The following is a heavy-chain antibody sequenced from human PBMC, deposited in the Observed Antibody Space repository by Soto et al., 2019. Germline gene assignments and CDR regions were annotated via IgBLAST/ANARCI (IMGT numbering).Heavy chain of an antibody. CDR1: GGSISSGDYY. CDR3: RTGLRLLELLSPTYYGMDV. V-gene: IGHV4-30-4*01. D-gene: IGHD3-3*01. J-gene: IGHJ6*02. CDR2: IYYSGST. Sequence: PSETLSLTCTVSGGSISSGDYYWSWIRQPPXKGLEWIGYIYYSGSTYYNPSLKSRVTISVDTSKNQFSLKLSSVTAADTAVYYCRTGLRLLELLSPTYYGMDVWGQGTTVTVSS.